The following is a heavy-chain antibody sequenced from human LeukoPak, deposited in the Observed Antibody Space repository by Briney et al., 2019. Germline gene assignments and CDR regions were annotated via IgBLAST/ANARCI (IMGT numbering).Heavy chain of an antibody. V-gene: IGHV4-30-2*01. CDR3: ARDRQQLVRGDYFDY. CDR1: GGSISSGGYY. Sequence: SETLSLTCTVSGGSISSGGYYWSWIRQPPGKGLEGIGYIYHSGSTYYNPSLKSRVTVSVDRSKNQFSLKLSSVTAADTAVYYCARDRQQLVRGDYFDYWGQGTLVTVSS. J-gene: IGHJ4*02. CDR2: IYHSGST. D-gene: IGHD6-13*01.